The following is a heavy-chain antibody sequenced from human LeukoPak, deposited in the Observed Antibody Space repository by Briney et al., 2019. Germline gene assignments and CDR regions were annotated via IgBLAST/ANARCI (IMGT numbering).Heavy chain of an antibody. J-gene: IGHJ3*02. CDR3: AKSNGYGLIDI. V-gene: IGHV3-48*03. CDR2: ISSSGSTI. CDR1: GLTYSRYE. Sequence: GGSLTLSCTASGLTYSRYEMNWPRQAPGKGLEWVSYISSSGSTIYYADSVKGRFTISRDNDKNSLYLQMNSLRAEDTAVYYCAKSNGYGLIDIWGQGTMVTVSS. D-gene: IGHD3-22*01.